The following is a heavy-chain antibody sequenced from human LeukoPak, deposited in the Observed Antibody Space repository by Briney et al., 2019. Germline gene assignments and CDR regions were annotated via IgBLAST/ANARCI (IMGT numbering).Heavy chain of an antibody. V-gene: IGHV3-66*01. CDR2: IYSGGST. CDR3: AREVRGYRFHDYGDSLDAFDI. D-gene: IGHD4-17*01. CDR1: GFTLNTYA. J-gene: IGHJ3*02. Sequence: PGKSLRLSCAASGFTLNTYAMHWVRQAPGKGLEWVSVIYSGGSTYYADSVKGRFTISRDNSKNTLYLQMNSLRAEDTAVYYCAREVRGYRFHDYGDSLDAFDIWGQGTMVTVSS.